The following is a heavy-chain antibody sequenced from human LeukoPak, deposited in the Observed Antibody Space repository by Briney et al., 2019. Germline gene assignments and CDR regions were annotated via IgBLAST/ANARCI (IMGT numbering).Heavy chain of an antibody. CDR1: GYTFTSYG. CDR2: ISAYNGNT. CDR3: ATMPVYSSTWGVFDY. D-gene: IGHD6-13*01. J-gene: IGHJ4*02. Sequence: ASVTVSCKASGYTFTSYGISWVRQAPGQGLEWMGWISAYNGNTNYAQKLQGRVTMTTDTSTSTAYMELRSLRSEDTAVYYCATMPVYSSTWGVFDYWGQGTLVTVSS. V-gene: IGHV1-18*01.